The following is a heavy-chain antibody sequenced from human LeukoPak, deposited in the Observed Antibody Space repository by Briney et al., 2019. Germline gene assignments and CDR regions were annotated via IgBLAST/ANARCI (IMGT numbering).Heavy chain of an antibody. CDR3: ARDYYDSSGYFY. Sequence: KSGGSLRLSCAASGFTFSSYSMNWVRQAPGKGLEWVSSISRNSIYIFYADSVKGRFTISRDNAKNSLYLQMNSLRAEDTAVYYCARDYYDSSGYFYWGQGTLVTVSS. V-gene: IGHV3-21*01. J-gene: IGHJ4*02. D-gene: IGHD3-22*01. CDR2: ISRNSIYI. CDR1: GFTFSSYS.